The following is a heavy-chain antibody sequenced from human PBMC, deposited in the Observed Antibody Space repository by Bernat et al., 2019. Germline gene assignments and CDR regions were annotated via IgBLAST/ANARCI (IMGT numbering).Heavy chain of an antibody. J-gene: IGHJ3*02. CDR1: GYTFTGYY. Sequence: QVQLVQSGAEVKKPGASVKVSCKASGYTFTGYYMHWVRQAPGQGLEWMGWINPTSGGTNYAQKFQGWVTMTRETSISTAYRGLSRLRSDDTAVYYCARAAPAITLGGDDAFDIWGQGTMVTVSS. V-gene: IGHV1-2*04. CDR3: ARAAPAITLGGDDAFDI. D-gene: IGHD3-16*01. CDR2: INPTSGGT.